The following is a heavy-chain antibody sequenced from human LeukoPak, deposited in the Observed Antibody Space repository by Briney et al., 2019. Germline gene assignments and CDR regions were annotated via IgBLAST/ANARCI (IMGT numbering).Heavy chain of an antibody. V-gene: IGHV3-7*01. Sequence: GGSLRLSYAAPGFTFSNYWMGWVRQAPGKRPEWVANMNIDGSEKYYADSVKGRFSISRDNARNSVYLQMASLRVEDTAVYYCARDPVEWELLLDYWGQGTLVTVSS. D-gene: IGHD1-26*01. CDR1: GFTFSNYW. J-gene: IGHJ4*02. CDR2: MNIDGSEK. CDR3: ARDPVEWELLLDY.